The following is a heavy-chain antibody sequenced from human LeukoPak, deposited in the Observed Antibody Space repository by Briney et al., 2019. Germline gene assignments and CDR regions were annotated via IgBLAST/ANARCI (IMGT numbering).Heavy chain of an antibody. D-gene: IGHD3-22*01. CDR2: IKQDGSEK. J-gene: IGHJ3*02. V-gene: IGHV3-7*01. CDR3: ARTTGYYDSSGDAFDI. Sequence: GGSLRLSCAASGFTFSSYWMSWVRQAPGKGLEWVANIKQDGSEKYYVDSVKGRFTISRDNAKNSLYLQMNSLRAEDTAVYYCARTTGYYDSSGDAFDIWGQGTMVTVSS. CDR1: GFTFSSYW.